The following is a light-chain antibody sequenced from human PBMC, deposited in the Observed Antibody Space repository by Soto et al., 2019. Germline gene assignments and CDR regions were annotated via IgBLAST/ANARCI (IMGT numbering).Light chain of an antibody. CDR1: QSVSNSY. J-gene: IGKJ1*01. CDR2: GAS. CDR3: QQYGSSPRT. V-gene: IGKV3-20*01. Sequence: EIVLTQSPGTLSLSPGERATLSCRARQSVSNSYLAWYQQKPGQAPRLLIYGASSRATGIPDRFSGSGSGTDFTLTISRLEPEDFAVYYCQQYGSSPRTFGQGTKVEVE.